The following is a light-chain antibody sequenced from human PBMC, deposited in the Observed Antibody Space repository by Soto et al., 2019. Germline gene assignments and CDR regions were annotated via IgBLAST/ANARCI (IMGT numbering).Light chain of an antibody. CDR3: QQFNSYSPGA. Sequence: DIQMTQSPSTLSASVGDRVTITCRASQSISSWLAGYQQKPGKAPNLLIYDASRLESGVPSRFGGSGSGTEFTLTISSLQTDDFATYYCQQFNSYSPGAFGQGPKVDIK. CDR2: DAS. V-gene: IGKV1-5*01. CDR1: QSISSW. J-gene: IGKJ1*01.